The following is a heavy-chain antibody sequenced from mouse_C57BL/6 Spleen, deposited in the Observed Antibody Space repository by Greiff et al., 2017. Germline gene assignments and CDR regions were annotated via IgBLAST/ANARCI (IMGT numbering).Heavy chain of an antibody. J-gene: IGHJ1*03. CDR2: INPSNGGT. V-gene: IGHV1-53*01. CDR3: ARGGTVVAPYWYFDV. D-gene: IGHD1-1*01. CDR1: GYTFTSYW. Sequence: QVQLQQPGTELVKPGASVKLSCKASGYTFTSYWMHWVKQRPGQGLEWIGNINPSNGGTNYNEKFKSKATLTVDKYSSTAYMKLSSLTSEDSAVYYCARGGTVVAPYWYFDVWGTGTTVTVSS.